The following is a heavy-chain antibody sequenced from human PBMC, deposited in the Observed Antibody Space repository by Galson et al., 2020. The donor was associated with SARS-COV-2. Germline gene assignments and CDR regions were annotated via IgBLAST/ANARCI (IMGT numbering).Heavy chain of an antibody. CDR3: ARKLWFVEYCFDY. J-gene: IGHJ4*02. CDR1: GFTFSSYS. V-gene: IGHV3-21*01. D-gene: IGHD3-10*01. Sequence: GESLKISCAASGFTFSSYSMNWVRQAPGKGLEWVSSISSSSSYIYYADSVKGRFTISRDNAKNSLYLQMNSLRVDDTAVYYCARKLWFVEYCFDYWGQGTLVAVSS. CDR2: ISSSSSYI.